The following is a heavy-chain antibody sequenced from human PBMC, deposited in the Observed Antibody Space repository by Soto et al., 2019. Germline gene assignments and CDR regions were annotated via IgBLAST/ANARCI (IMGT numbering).Heavy chain of an antibody. CDR2: IYHSGST. J-gene: IGHJ4*02. V-gene: IGHV4-30-2*02. CDR3: ARSPVEMATIYYFDY. Sequence: SETLSLTCAVSGGSISSGGYSWSWIRQPPGKGLEWIGYIYHSGSTYYNPSLKSRVTISKDTSKNQVVLTMTNMDPVDTATYYCARSPVEMATIYYFDYWGQGTQVTVS. CDR1: GGSISSGGYS. D-gene: IGHD5-12*01.